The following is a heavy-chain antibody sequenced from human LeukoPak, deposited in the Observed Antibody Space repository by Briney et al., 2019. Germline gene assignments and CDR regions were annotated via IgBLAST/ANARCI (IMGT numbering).Heavy chain of an antibody. V-gene: IGHV1-69*05. Sequence: GASVKVSCKASGGTFSSYAISWVRQAPGQGLEWMGGIIPIFGTANYAQKFQGRVTITTDESTSTAYMELSSLRSEDTAVYYCASQGSYGEEGVYYYYYMDVWGKGTTDTVSS. J-gene: IGHJ6*03. CDR1: GGTFSSYA. CDR2: IIPIFGTA. CDR3: ASQGSYGEEGVYYYYYMDV. D-gene: IGHD5-18*01.